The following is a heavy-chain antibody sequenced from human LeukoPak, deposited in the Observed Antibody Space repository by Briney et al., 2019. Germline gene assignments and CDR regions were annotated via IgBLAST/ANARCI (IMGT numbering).Heavy chain of an antibody. V-gene: IGHV3-15*05. Sequence: GGSLRLSCAASGFTFDDVWMSWVRQAPGQGLEWVGRVKSKTHGGTTEYPAPVKGRFTISRDNSKNTLYLQMSGLRAEDTAVYYCASTYYFDNSGYYPFDYWGQGTLVTVSS. J-gene: IGHJ4*02. CDR2: VKSKTHGGTT. CDR1: GFTFDDVW. D-gene: IGHD3-22*01. CDR3: ASTYYFDNSGYYPFDY.